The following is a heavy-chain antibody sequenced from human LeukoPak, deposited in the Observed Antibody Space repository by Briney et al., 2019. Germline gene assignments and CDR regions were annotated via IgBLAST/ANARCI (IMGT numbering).Heavy chain of an antibody. CDR2: IKEDGSVK. Sequence: GGSLRLSCAASGFTSSNSWITWVRQAPGKGLEWVANIKEDGSVKNYVDSVRGRFTTSRDNAKNSVYLQMTSLRVEDTAVYYCARDRGYNSLDYWGQGTLVTVPS. D-gene: IGHD6-19*01. CDR1: GFTSSNSW. J-gene: IGHJ4*02. CDR3: ARDRGYNSLDY. V-gene: IGHV3-7*01.